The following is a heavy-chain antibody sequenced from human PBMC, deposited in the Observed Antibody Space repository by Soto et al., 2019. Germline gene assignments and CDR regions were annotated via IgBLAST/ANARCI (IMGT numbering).Heavy chain of an antibody. V-gene: IGHV4-34*01. J-gene: IGHJ4*02. Sequence: QVQLQQWGAGLLKPSETLSLTCAVYGGSFSGYYWSWIRQPPGKGLEWIGEINHSGSTNYNPSLKSRVTISVDTPKTQFPLKLSSVTAADTAVYYCASKTTVTTPHHPHFDYWGQGTLVTVSS. CDR2: INHSGST. D-gene: IGHD4-17*01. CDR3: ASKTTVTTPHHPHFDY. CDR1: GGSFSGYY.